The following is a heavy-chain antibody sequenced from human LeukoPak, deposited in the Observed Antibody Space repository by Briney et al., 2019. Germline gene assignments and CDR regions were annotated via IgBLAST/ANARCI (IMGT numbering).Heavy chain of an antibody. V-gene: IGHV4-59*01. J-gene: IGHJ3*02. Sequence: SETLSLTCTVSGGSISSYYWRWIRQPAGKRLEYIGYISYSGSTNYNPSLKSRLTISVDTSKNQFSLRLNSVTAADTAVYYCARVHDLWSGYSWGDFDIWGQGTTVTVSS. CDR3: ARVHDLWSGYSWGDFDI. CDR1: GGSISSYY. D-gene: IGHD3-3*01. CDR2: ISYSGST.